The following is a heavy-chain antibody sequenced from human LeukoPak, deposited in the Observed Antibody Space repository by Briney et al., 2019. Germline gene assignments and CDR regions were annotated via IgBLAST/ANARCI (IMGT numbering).Heavy chain of an antibody. CDR2: ISSSNRNI. CDR1: GFTFSSYS. D-gene: IGHD4-17*01. V-gene: IGHV3-48*02. Sequence: GVSLRLSCAASGFTFSSYSMNWVRQAPGKGLEWVSYISSSNRNIYYEDSVKGRFTISRDNAKHSLYLQMNSLRDEDTAVYYCARDPTEMTTVTIDYWGQGTLVTVS. CDR3: ARDPTEMTTVTIDY. J-gene: IGHJ4*02.